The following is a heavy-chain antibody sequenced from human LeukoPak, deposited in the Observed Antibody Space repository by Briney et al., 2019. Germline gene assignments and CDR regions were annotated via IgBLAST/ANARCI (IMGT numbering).Heavy chain of an antibody. D-gene: IGHD6-13*01. CDR3: ARVVGLTGYSSSWYSGYYYYMDV. Sequence: ASVKVSCKASGGTFSSYAISWVRQAPGQGLEWMGGIIPIFGTANYAQKFQGRVTITADKSTSTAYMELSSLRSEDTAVYYCARVVGLTGYSSSWYSGYYYYMDVWGKGTTVTVSS. J-gene: IGHJ6*03. V-gene: IGHV1-69*06. CDR1: GGTFSSYA. CDR2: IIPIFGTA.